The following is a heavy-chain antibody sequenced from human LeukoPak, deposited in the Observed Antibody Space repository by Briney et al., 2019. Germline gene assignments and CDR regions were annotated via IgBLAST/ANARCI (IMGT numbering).Heavy chain of an antibody. Sequence: GESLRISCKGSGYSYTNHWISLVRQMPGKGPEWMGRIDPSDSYINHSPSFQGHVSISADKSVSTAYLQWSSLKASDSAMYYCAGQPRGTVVFDYWGQGTLVTVSS. J-gene: IGHJ4*02. CDR2: IDPSDSYI. CDR3: AGQPRGTVVFDY. D-gene: IGHD4-23*01. CDR1: GYSYTNHW. V-gene: IGHV5-10-1*01.